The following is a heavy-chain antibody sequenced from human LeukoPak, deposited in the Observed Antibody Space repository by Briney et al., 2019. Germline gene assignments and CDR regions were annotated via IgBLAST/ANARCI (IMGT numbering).Heavy chain of an antibody. CDR1: GGSISSSSYY. Sequence: PSETLSLTCTVSGGSISSSSYYWGWIRQPPGKGLEWIGSIYYSGSTNYNPSLKSRVTISVDTSKNQFSLKLSSVTAADTAVYYCARDSIAAAEYYFDYWGQGTLVTVSS. CDR2: IYYSGST. D-gene: IGHD6-13*01. CDR3: ARDSIAAAEYYFDY. J-gene: IGHJ4*02. V-gene: IGHV4-39*07.